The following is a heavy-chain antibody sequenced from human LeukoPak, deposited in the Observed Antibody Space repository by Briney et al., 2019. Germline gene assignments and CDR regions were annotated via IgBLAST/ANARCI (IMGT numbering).Heavy chain of an antibody. CDR1: GGSISSGDYY. D-gene: IGHD3-16*01. V-gene: IGHV4-30-4*08. Sequence: TSGTLSLTCTVSGGSISSGDYYWSWIRQPPGKGLGWIGYIYYSGSSFYNPSLRSRLTISVDTSKNHFSLNLSSVTAADTAVYYCARRNDPYYFDHWGQGTLVTVSS. CDR2: IYYSGSS. CDR3: ARRNDPYYFDH. J-gene: IGHJ4*02.